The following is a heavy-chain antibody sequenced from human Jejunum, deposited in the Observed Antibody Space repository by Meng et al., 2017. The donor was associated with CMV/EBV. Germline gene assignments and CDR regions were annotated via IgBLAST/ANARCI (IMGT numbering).Heavy chain of an antibody. CDR1: GGVFNNYA. CDR2: IIAVLKTP. J-gene: IGHJ4*02. V-gene: IGHV1-69*01. Sequence: QVQLVQSGHEVKKLGSSVRVSCKSSGGVFNNYALNWVRQAPGQGLEWMGGIIAVLKTPTYAQKFRGRLTITADESTGTTYMDLTSLTSEDTAVYYCARGFSNGYLPFDYWGQGTLVTVSS. CDR3: ARGFSNGYLPFDY. D-gene: IGHD3-22*01.